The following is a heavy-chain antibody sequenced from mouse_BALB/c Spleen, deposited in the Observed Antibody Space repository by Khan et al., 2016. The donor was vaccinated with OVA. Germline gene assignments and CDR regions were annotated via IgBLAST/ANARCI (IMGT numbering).Heavy chain of an antibody. Sequence: VQLQESGPGLVVPSQCLYITCTVSGYSLTSYGVHWVRQPPGKGLEWMGVIWAGGRYNYNSAHMSSLSISKDNSKTPAFLKMISLHTDDTAMYFCAGLEDIWGEGTTLTVSS. J-gene: IGHJ2*01. D-gene: IGHD1-3*01. CDR3: AGLEDI. V-gene: IGHV2-9*02. CDR1: GYSLTSYG. CDR2: IWAGGRY.